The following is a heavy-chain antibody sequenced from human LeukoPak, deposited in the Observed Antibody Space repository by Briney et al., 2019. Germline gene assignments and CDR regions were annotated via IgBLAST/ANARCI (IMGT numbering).Heavy chain of an antibody. CDR3: ANSPLEWFFSGLYYFDY. J-gene: IGHJ4*02. CDR2: ISCSGGRT. Sequence: GGALRLSCAGSGFTFSSYAMSWVGQAPGKGREGVSAISCSGGRTYYADSVKGRFTISRDNSKNTLYLQMNSLRAEDTAVYYCANSPLEWFFSGLYYFDYWGQGPLVTVSS. V-gene: IGHV3-23*01. CDR1: GFTFSSYA. D-gene: IGHD3-3*01.